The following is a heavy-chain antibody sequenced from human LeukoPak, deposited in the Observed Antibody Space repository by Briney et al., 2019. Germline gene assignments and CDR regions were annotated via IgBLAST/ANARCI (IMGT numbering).Heavy chain of an antibody. Sequence: GASVKVSCKVSGYTLTELSMHWVRQAPGKGLEWMGGFDPEDGETIYAQKFQGRVTMTADTSTSTAYMELRSLRSDDTAVYYCARDRGDSGSGWYPSPSGYWGQGTLVTVSS. CDR2: FDPEDGET. CDR1: GYTLTELS. D-gene: IGHD6-19*01. CDR3: ARDRGDSGSGWYPSPSGY. V-gene: IGHV1-24*01. J-gene: IGHJ4*02.